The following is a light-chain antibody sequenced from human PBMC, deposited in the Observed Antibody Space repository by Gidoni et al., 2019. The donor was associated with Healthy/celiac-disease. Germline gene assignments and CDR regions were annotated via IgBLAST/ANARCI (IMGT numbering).Light chain of an antibody. Sequence: DIQMTQSPSSLSASVGDRVTITCRASQSISSYLNWYQQKPGKAPKLLIYAASSLQSGVPSRFSGRGYGTDFTLNISSRQPEDFATYYCQQSYSTPPWTFGQGTKVEIK. CDR3: QQSYSTPPWT. CDR1: QSISSY. V-gene: IGKV1-39*01. CDR2: AAS. J-gene: IGKJ1*01.